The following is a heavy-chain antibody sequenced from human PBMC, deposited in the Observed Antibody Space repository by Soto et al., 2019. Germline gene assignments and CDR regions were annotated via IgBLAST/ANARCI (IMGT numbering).Heavy chain of an antibody. V-gene: IGHV1-46*01. Sequence: GASVKVSCKASGYTFTSYYMHWVRQAPGQGLEWMGIINPSGGSTSYAQKFQGGVTMTRDTSTSTVYMELSSLRSEDTAVYYCARGRTNHYSQDAFDIWGQGTMVTVSS. CDR3: ARGRTNHYSQDAFDI. CDR1: GYTFTSYY. CDR2: INPSGGST. D-gene: IGHD2-15*01. J-gene: IGHJ3*02.